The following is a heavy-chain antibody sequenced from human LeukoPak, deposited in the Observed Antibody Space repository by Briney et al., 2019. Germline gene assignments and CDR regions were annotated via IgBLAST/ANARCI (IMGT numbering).Heavy chain of an antibody. J-gene: IGHJ1*01. CDR2: IKQDGSEK. CDR3: ARVITVYNVYEEVAEYFQY. CDR1: GFTFSSYG. Sequence: GGSLRLSCAASGFTFSSYGMHWVRLAPGKGLEWVANIKQDGSEKYYVDSVRGRFSISRDNSKNSLYLQMNSLRADDTAVYYCARVITVYNVYEEVAEYFQYWGQGTLVTVSS. D-gene: IGHD5/OR15-5a*01. V-gene: IGHV3-7*01.